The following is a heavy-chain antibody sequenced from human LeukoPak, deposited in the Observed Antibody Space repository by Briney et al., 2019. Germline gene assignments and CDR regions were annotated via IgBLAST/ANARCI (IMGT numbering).Heavy chain of an antibody. V-gene: IGHV3-66*01. CDR1: GLTVRSEA. J-gene: IGHJ4*02. D-gene: IGHD7-27*01. Sequence: GGSLRLSCAVSGLTVRSEAMAWVRQAPGKGLEWVSIIYGSANTYYADSVKGRFTISRDNSKNTLFLQMNSLRVEDTAVYYCARDHLGPTGEFDYWGQGTLVTVSS. CDR2: IYGSANT. CDR3: ARDHLGPTGEFDY.